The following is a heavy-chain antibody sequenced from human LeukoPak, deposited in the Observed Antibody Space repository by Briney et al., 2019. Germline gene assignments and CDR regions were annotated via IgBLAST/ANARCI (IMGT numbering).Heavy chain of an antibody. CDR2: ISGSGGST. V-gene: IGHV3-23*01. CDR1: GFTFSSYA. J-gene: IGHJ4*02. CDR3: AKSPHYYDSSGYYHN. D-gene: IGHD3-22*01. Sequence: GGSLRLSCAASGFTFSSYAMSWVRQAPGKGLEWVSAISGSGGSTYYADSVKGRFTISRDNSKNTLYLQMNSLRAEDTAVYYCAKSPHYYDSSGYYHNWGQGTLVTVSS.